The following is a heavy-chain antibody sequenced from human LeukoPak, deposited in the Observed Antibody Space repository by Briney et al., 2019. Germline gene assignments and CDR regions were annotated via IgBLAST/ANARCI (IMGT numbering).Heavy chain of an antibody. CDR1: GFTFSSYW. CDR2: VFTSAIISGNT. D-gene: IGHD3-22*01. CDR3: ARDRYYYDSSSYFSAFDT. V-gene: IGHV4-4*07. J-gene: IGHJ3*02. Sequence: GSLRLSCAASGFTFSSYWMSWVRQPPGKGLEWIGRVFTSAIISGNTNYNPSLKSRVTMSVDSSKNQFSLKLRSVTAADTAVYYCARDRYYYDSSSYFSAFDTWGQGTMVTVSS.